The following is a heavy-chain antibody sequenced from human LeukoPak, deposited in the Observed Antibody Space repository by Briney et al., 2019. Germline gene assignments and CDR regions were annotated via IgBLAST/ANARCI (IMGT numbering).Heavy chain of an antibody. Sequence: GASVKVSCKASGYTFTSYDINWVRQATGQGLEWMGWMNPNSGNTGYAQKFQGRVTITRNTSISTAYMELSSLRSEDTAVYYCARGREEQRLVTPDYFDYWGQGTLVTVSS. CDR1: GYTFTSYD. D-gene: IGHD6-13*01. J-gene: IGHJ4*02. CDR2: MNPNSGNT. V-gene: IGHV1-8*03. CDR3: ARGREEQRLVTPDYFDY.